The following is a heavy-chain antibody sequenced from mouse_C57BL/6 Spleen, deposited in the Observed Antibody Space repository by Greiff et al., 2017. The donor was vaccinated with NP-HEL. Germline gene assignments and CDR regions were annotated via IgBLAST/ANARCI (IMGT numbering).Heavy chain of an antibody. V-gene: IGHV5-16*01. Sequence: EVKLVESEGGLVQPGSSMKLSCTASGFTFSDYYMAWVRQVPEKGLEWVANINYDGSSTYYLDSLKSRFIISRDNAKNILYLQMSSLKSEDTATYYCARDRPYYYGSSYGYFDVWGTGTTVTVSS. CDR3: ARDRPYYYGSSYGYFDV. J-gene: IGHJ1*03. CDR2: INYDGSST. CDR1: GFTFSDYY. D-gene: IGHD1-1*01.